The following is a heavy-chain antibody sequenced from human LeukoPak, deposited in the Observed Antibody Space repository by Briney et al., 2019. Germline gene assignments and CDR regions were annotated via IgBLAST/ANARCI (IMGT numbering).Heavy chain of an antibody. V-gene: IGHV5-51*04. J-gene: IGHJ4*02. CDR2: IYPGDSDT. Sequence: GESLKISCKGSGYSFNTYWIGWVRQMPGKGLEWMGIIYPGDSDTRYSPSFQGQVTISADKPLSTAYLQWGSLKASDTAVYYCAREGRSSSPMDYWGQGTLVTVSS. CDR3: AREGRSSSPMDY. CDR1: GYSFNTYW. D-gene: IGHD6-6*01.